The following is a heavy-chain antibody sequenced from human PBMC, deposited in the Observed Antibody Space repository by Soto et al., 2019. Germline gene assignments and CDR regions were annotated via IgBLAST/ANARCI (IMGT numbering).Heavy chain of an antibody. V-gene: IGHV1-69*17. CDR1: GGTFSNFA. J-gene: IGHJ3*01. CDR2: VIPLFNVA. Sequence: QVQLVQSGPEVKKPGSSVKVSCEASGGTFSNFAVNWVRQAPGQGLEWVGGVIPLFNVAKYAQKFEGRVPNVAVYSTRAAYMDLSSMRSDGRAVYYCGASGRDVRGDDCQATEGLPNWGQAPMVTVSS. D-gene: IGHD2-21*02. CDR3: GASGRDVRGDDCQATEGLPN.